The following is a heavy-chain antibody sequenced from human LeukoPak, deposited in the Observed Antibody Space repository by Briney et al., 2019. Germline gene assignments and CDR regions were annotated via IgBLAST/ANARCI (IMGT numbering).Heavy chain of an antibody. V-gene: IGHV4-34*01. D-gene: IGHD6-13*01. Sequence: KPSETLSLTCAVYGGSFSGYYWSWIRQPPGKGLEWIGEINHSGSTNYNPSLKSRVTISVDTSKNQFSLKLSSVTAADTAVYYCARSTRSRYSSSWYLGYWGQGTLVTVSS. CDR1: GGSFSGYY. CDR3: ARSTRSRYSSSWYLGY. J-gene: IGHJ4*02. CDR2: INHSGST.